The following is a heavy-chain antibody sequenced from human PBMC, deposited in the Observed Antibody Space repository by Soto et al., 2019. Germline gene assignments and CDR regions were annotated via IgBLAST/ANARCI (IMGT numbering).Heavy chain of an antibody. CDR3: ATRGLGMGGFDL. V-gene: IGHV4-34*01. CDR1: GGSFSGYY. D-gene: IGHD7-27*01. J-gene: IGHJ2*01. CDR2: INHSGST. Sequence: SETLSLTCAVYGGSFSGYYWSWIRQPPGKGLEWIGEINHSGSTNYNPSLKSRVTISVDTSKNQFSLKLSSVTAADTAVYYCATRGLGMGGFDLWGRGTLVTVSS.